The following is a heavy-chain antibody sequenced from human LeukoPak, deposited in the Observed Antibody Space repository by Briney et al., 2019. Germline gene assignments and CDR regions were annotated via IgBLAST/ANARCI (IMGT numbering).Heavy chain of an antibody. J-gene: IGHJ3*02. CDR3: ARHSDYYDSSGYRCAFDI. CDR1: GGSISSSSYY. Sequence: SETLSLTCTVSGGSISSSSYYWGWIRQPPGKGLEWIGSIYYSGSTYYNPSLKSRVTISVDTSKNQFSLKLSSVTAADTAVYYCARHSDYYDSSGYRCAFDIWGQGTMVTVSS. CDR2: IYYSGST. V-gene: IGHV4-39*01. D-gene: IGHD3-22*01.